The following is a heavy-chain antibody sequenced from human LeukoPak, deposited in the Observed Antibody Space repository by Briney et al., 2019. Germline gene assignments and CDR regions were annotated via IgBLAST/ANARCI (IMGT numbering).Heavy chain of an antibody. CDR1: GGSISSYY. J-gene: IGHJ4*02. V-gene: IGHV4-59*01. CDR3: ARVYSGYDSYFDY. CDR2: IYYSGST. Sequence: PSETLSLTCTVSGGSISSYYWSWIRQPPGKGLEWIGYIYYSGSTNYNPSLKSRVTIPVDTSENQFSLKLSSVTAADTAVYYCARVYSGYDSYFDYWGQGTLVTVSS. D-gene: IGHD5-12*01.